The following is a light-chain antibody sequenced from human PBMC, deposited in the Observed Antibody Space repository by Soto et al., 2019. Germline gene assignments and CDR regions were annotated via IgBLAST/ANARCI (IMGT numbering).Light chain of an antibody. CDR3: RSYIRNTSLVI. J-gene: IGLJ2*01. CDR2: EVS. Sequence: QSALTQPASVSGSPGQSITISCTGTASDVTTYNYVSWYQQHTDRAPKLVLYEVSNRPSGVSSRFSGSTSGNTASLTVSGLQAEDEAEYFCRSYIRNTSLVIFGGGTKLTVL. V-gene: IGLV2-14*01. CDR1: ASDVTTYNY.